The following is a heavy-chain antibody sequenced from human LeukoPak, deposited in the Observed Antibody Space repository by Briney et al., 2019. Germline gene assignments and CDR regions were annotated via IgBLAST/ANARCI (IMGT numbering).Heavy chain of an antibody. Sequence: GGSLRLSCAASGFTFSSYAMHWVRQAPGKGLEWVAVISYDGSNKYYADSVKGRFTISRDNSKNTLYLQMNSLRAEDTAVYYCARSGYSSSWSSDYCGQGTLVTVSS. CDR2: ISYDGSNK. CDR3: ARSGYSSSWSSDY. J-gene: IGHJ4*02. CDR1: GFTFSSYA. D-gene: IGHD6-13*01. V-gene: IGHV3-30-3*01.